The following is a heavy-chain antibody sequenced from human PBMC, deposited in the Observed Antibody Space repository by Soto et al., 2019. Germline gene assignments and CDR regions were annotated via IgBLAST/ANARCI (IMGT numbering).Heavy chain of an antibody. J-gene: IGHJ6*02. D-gene: IGHD6-13*01. V-gene: IGHV1-2*02. CDR3: ARERITPTDTGEFYHYGLDV. CDR2: INPNSGDT. Sequence: ASVKVSCKASGYTFTDYYVHWLRQAPGPGPEWVGWINPNSGDTKYAQKFQARVTLTRDTSITTAYMELTSLDSDDTAVYYCARERITPTDTGEFYHYGLDVWGQGTTVTVSS. CDR1: GYTFTDYY.